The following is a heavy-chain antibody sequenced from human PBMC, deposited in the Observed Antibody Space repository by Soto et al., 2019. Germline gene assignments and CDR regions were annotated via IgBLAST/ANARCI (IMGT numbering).Heavy chain of an antibody. CDR1: GGSISSYY. CDR3: ARLGGSGYYSY. D-gene: IGHD3-22*01. Sequence: SETLSLTCTVSGGSISSYYWSWIRQPPGKGLEWIGYIYYSGSTNYNPSLKSRVTISVDTSKNQFSLKLSSVTAADTAVYYCARLGGSGYYSYWGQGTLVTVSS. J-gene: IGHJ4*02. CDR2: IYYSGST. V-gene: IGHV4-59*01.